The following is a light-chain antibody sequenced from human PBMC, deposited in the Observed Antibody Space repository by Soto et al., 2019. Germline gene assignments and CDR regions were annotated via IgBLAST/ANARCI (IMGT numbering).Light chain of an antibody. J-gene: IGLJ2*01. CDR1: SSNIGNNY. V-gene: IGLV1-51*01. CDR3: ETWDSSLSAVV. Sequence: QSVLTQPPSVSAAPGQKVTISCSGSSSNIGNNYVSWYQQVPGTAPKVHIYDNNKRPSGIPDRFSGSKSGTSATLDITGLQTGDEADYYCETWDSSLSAVVFGGGTKLTVL. CDR2: DNN.